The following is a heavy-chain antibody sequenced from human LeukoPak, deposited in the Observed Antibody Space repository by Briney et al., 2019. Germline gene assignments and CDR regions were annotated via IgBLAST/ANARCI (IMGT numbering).Heavy chain of an antibody. CDR1: GFTFSSYS. CDR3: ASYKWNDGFFDY. J-gene: IGHJ4*02. D-gene: IGHD1-20*01. V-gene: IGHV3-48*02. CDR2: ISSSSTTI. Sequence: PGGSLRLSCAASGFTFSSYSMNWVRQAPGKGLEWVSYISSSSTTIYYADSVEGRFTISRNNAKNSLYLQMHSLRDEDTAVYYCASYKWNDGFFDYWGQGTLVTVSS.